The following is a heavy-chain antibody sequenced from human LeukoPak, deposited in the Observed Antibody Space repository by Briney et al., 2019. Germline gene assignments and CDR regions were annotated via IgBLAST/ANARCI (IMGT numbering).Heavy chain of an antibody. CDR3: ARVSYDSSGYYFDY. CDR1: GFPLSSNY. CDR2: IYSGGST. D-gene: IGHD3-22*01. Sequence: PGGSLSLSFAASGFPLSSNYMSWVRQAPGKGLEWGSVIYSGGSTYYADSVKGRFTISRDNSKNTLYLQMNSLRAEDTAVYYCARVSYDSSGYYFDYWGQGTLVTVSS. V-gene: IGHV3-53*01. J-gene: IGHJ4*02.